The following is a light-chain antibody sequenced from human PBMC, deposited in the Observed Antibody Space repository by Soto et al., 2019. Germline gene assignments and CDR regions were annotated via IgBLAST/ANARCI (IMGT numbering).Light chain of an antibody. Sequence: QSVLTQPPSASGTAGQVVTISCSGGDSNIGSNSVYWYQHLPRMAPKLLIYYSNRRPSGVPDRFSGSRSGTSASLAIVGLRSEDEAIYYCAAWDASLSACVFGNGTKLTVL. CDR1: DSNIGSNS. CDR2: YSN. V-gene: IGLV1-47*02. J-gene: IGLJ1*01. CDR3: AAWDASLSACV.